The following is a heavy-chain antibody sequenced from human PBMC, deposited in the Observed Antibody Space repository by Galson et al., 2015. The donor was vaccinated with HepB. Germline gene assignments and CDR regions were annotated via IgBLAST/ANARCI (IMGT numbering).Heavy chain of an antibody. D-gene: IGHD1-26*01. Sequence: SLRLSCAASGFTFSSYGMHWVRQAPGKGLEWVAVISYDGSNKYYADSVKGRFTISRDNSKNTLYLQMNSLRAEDTAVYYCAKDQAHELELTPGDLWGRGTLVTVSS. V-gene: IGHV3-30*18. J-gene: IGHJ2*01. CDR1: GFTFSSYG. CDR2: ISYDGSNK. CDR3: AKDQAHELELTPGDL.